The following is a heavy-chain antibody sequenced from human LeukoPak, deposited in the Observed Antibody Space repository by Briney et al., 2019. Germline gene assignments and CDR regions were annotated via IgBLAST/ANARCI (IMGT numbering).Heavy chain of an antibody. D-gene: IGHD6-19*01. V-gene: IGHV1-2*02. CDR2: INPNSGGT. J-gene: IGHJ4*02. CDR3: ARASVDGTGSDY. CDR1: GYTFTGYY. Sequence: ASVKVSCKASGYTFTGYYMHWVRQAPGQGLKWMGWINPNSGGTNYAQKFQGRVTMTRDTSISTAYMALSRLRSDDPAVYYCARASVDGTGSDYWGQGTLVTVSS.